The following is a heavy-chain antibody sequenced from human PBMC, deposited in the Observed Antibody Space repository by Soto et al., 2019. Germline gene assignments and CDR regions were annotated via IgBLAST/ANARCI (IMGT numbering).Heavy chain of an antibody. Sequence: PSETLCVSCTVSDGTISPNYWSWIRKTPGKGLEWIGYIYFAGTTTYNPSLQSRVSISLDTSKNEVSLKLTSVTAADTAVYFCARLGAYYQAMDSWGQGTLVTVSS. CDR3: ARLGAYYQAMDS. D-gene: IGHD3-22*01. V-gene: IGHV4-59*08. CDR1: DGTISPNY. CDR2: IYFAGTT. J-gene: IGHJ1*01.